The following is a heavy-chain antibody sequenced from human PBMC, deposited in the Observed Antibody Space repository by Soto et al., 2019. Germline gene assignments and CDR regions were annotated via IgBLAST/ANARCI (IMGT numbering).Heavy chain of an antibody. CDR2: INAGNGNT. V-gene: IGHV1-3*01. CDR1: GYTFTSYA. Sequence: ASVKVSCKASGYTFTSYAMHWVRQAPGQRLEWMGWINAGNGNTKYSQKFQGRVTITRDTSASTAYMELSSLRSEDTAVYYCARVHVTRILTGYTIDYWGQGTLVTVS. J-gene: IGHJ4*02. D-gene: IGHD3-9*01. CDR3: ARVHVTRILTGYTIDY.